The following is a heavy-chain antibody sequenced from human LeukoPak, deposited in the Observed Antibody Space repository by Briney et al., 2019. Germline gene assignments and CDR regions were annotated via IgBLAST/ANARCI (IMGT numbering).Heavy chain of an antibody. V-gene: IGHV3-30*18. J-gene: IGHJ6*02. CDR3: AKDNVGVTNYYYYGVDV. D-gene: IGHD1-26*01. CDR1: GFTFTSYG. Sequence: PGGSLRLSCAASGFTFTSYGMHWVRQAPGKGLEWVAVISYDGSNKYYADSVKGRFTISRDNSKNTLYLQMNSLRAEDTAVYYCAKDNVGVTNYYYYGVDVWGQGTTVTVSS. CDR2: ISYDGSNK.